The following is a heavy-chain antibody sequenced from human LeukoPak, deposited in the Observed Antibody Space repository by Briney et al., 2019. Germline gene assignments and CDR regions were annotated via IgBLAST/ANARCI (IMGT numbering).Heavy chain of an antibody. J-gene: IGHJ6*03. CDR3: ATNHYDILTGYYYYYYMDV. V-gene: IGHV1-18*01. Sequence: ASVKVSCKASGYTFTSHGISWVRQAPGQGLEWMGWISAYNGNTNYAQKLQGRVTMTTDTSTSTAYMELRSLRSDDTAVYYCATNHYDILTGYYYYYYMDVWGKGTTVTVSS. D-gene: IGHD3-9*01. CDR2: ISAYNGNT. CDR1: GYTFTSHG.